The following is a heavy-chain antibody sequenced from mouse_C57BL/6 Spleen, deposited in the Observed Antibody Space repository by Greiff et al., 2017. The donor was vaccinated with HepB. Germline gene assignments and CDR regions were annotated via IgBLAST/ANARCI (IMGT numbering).Heavy chain of an antibody. J-gene: IGHJ2*01. Sequence: QVQLQQSGAELVKPGASVKISCKASGYAFSSYWMNWVKQRPGKGLEWIGQIYPGDGDTNYNGKFKGKATLTADKSSSTAYMQLSSLTSEDSAVYFCARRGYDYDDGEYYFDYWGQVTTLTVSS. D-gene: IGHD2-4*01. CDR3: ARRGYDYDDGEYYFDY. CDR2: IYPGDGDT. V-gene: IGHV1-80*01. CDR1: GYAFSSYW.